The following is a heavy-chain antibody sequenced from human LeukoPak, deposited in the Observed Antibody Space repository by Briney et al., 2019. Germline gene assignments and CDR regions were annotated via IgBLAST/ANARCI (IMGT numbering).Heavy chain of an antibody. CDR2: ISGSGGST. V-gene: IGHV3-23*01. Sequence: PGGSLRLSCAASGFTFSSYAMSWVRQAPGKGLEWVSAISGSGGSTYYAGSVKGRFTISRDNSKNTLYLQMNSLRAEDTAVYYCARRGSSGWYPSDYWGQGTLVTVSS. D-gene: IGHD6-19*01. J-gene: IGHJ4*02. CDR1: GFTFSSYA. CDR3: ARRGSSGWYPSDY.